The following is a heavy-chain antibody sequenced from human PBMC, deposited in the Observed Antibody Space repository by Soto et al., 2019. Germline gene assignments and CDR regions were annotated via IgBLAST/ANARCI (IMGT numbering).Heavy chain of an antibody. Sequence: QVQLVQSVAEVKKPGSSVKVSCKASGGTFSSYAISWVRQAPGQGLEWMGGIIPIFGTANYAQKFQGRVKITADESTSTAYMELGSLRSEDRAVYYCARDGVAARRPALDIWVQGTMVTVSS. D-gene: IGHD6-6*01. CDR3: ARDGVAARRPALDI. V-gene: IGHV1-69*01. CDR2: IIPIFGTA. CDR1: GGTFSSYA. J-gene: IGHJ3*02.